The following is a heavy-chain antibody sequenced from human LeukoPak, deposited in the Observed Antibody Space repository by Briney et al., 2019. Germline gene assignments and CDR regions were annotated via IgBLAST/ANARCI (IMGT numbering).Heavy chain of an antibody. J-gene: IGHJ4*02. Sequence: SETLSPTCTVSGGSISSSSYYWGWIRQPPGKGLEWIGNIYYFGSTYYNTSLKSRVTISVDTSKNQFSLKLSSVTATDTAVYYCAGEYSSSSYFDYWGQGTLVTVSS. CDR2: IYYFGST. V-gene: IGHV4-39*01. CDR3: AGEYSSSSYFDY. CDR1: GGSISSSSYY. D-gene: IGHD6-6*01.